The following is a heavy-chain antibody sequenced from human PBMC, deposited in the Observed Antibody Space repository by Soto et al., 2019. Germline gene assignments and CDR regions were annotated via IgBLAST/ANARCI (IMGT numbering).Heavy chain of an antibody. Sequence: QVQLVESGGGVVQPGRSLRLSCAASGFTFSSYGMHWVRQAPGKGLEWVAVIWYDGSNKYYADSVKGRFIISRDNSKNTLYLQMNSLRAEDTAVYYCARARAAVRRSGWPTFDYWGQGTLVTVSS. J-gene: IGHJ4*02. CDR3: ARARAAVRRSGWPTFDY. CDR2: IWYDGSNK. V-gene: IGHV3-33*01. D-gene: IGHD6-19*01. CDR1: GFTFSSYG.